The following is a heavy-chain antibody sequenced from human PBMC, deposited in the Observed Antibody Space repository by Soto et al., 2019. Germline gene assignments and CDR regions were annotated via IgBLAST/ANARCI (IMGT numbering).Heavy chain of an antibody. J-gene: IGHJ5*02. CDR3: ARSVGATDWFDP. V-gene: IGHV4-59*01. D-gene: IGHD1-26*01. Sequence: SETLSLTCTVSGGSISSYYWSWIRQPPGKGLEWIGYIYYSGSTNYNPSLKSRVTISVDTSKNQFSLKLSSVTAADTAVYYCARSVGATDWFDPWGQGTLVTVSS. CDR1: GGSISSYY. CDR2: IYYSGST.